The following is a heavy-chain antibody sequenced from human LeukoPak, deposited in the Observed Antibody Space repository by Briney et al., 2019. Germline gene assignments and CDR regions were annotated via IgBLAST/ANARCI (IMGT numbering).Heavy chain of an antibody. CDR1: GYSFSNFW. V-gene: IGHV5-51*01. Sequence: GESLKISCKGSGYSFSNFWIGWVRQMPGKGLEWMGVVYPGDSDARYSPSFQGQVTISADESITTAYLQWTTLKASDTAMYYCARQQDYYDTSGHLIRAFDIWGQGTMVTVSS. J-gene: IGHJ3*02. CDR2: VYPGDSDA. CDR3: ARQQDYYDTSGHLIRAFDI. D-gene: IGHD3-22*01.